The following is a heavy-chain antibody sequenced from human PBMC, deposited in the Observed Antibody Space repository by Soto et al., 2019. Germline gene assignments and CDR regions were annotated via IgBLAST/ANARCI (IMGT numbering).Heavy chain of an antibody. CDR3: ARHLYSGYIQVLDY. D-gene: IGHD5-12*01. V-gene: IGHV4-28*01. J-gene: IGHJ4*02. Sequence: PSETLSLTCAVSGYSISSSNWWGWIRQPPGKGLEWIGYIYYSGTTYYNPSLKSRVTMSVDTSKNQFSLKLSSVTAADTAVYYCARHLYSGYIQVLDYWGQGTLVTVSS. CDR1: GYSISSSNW. CDR2: IYYSGTT.